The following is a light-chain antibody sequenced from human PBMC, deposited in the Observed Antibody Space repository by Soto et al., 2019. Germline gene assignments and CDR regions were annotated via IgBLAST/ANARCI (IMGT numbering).Light chain of an antibody. CDR1: SSDVGSYNH. CDR3: SSFTSSSTYV. CDR2: EVS. J-gene: IGLJ1*01. Sequence: QSALTQPPSVSGSPGQSVAISCTGTSSDVGSYNHAAWYQQPPGKAPKLMIYEVSNRPSGVPDRFSGSKSGNTASLTISGLQAEDEADYYCSSFTSSSTYVFGTGTKVTVL. V-gene: IGLV2-18*02.